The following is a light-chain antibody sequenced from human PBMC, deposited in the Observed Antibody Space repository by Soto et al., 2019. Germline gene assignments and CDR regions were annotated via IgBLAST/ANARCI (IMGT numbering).Light chain of an antibody. J-gene: IGKJ1*01. Sequence: DIQMTQSPSTLSASVGDRVTITCRASQSISGSLAWYQQKPGKAPKLLIYEASNLKSGVPSRFSGSGSGTEYTLSISTLQPDDSASYHSQQDNDYWTFGQGTRVEIK. V-gene: IGKV1-5*03. CDR3: QQDNDYWT. CDR1: QSISGS. CDR2: EAS.